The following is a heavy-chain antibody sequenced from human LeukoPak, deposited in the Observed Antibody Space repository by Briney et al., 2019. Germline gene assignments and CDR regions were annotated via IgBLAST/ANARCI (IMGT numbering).Heavy chain of an antibody. CDR3: TRHQWWLAPRNFDY. D-gene: IGHD2-8*01. J-gene: IGHJ4*02. V-gene: IGHV4-39*01. CDR2: IYHSGST. Sequence: SETLSLTCTVSGGSISSSSYYWGWIRQPPGKGLEWIGSIYHSGSTYYNPSLKSRVTISVDTSKNQFSLKLSSVTAADMAVYYCTRHQWWLAPRNFDYWGQGTLVSVSS. CDR1: GGSISSSSYY.